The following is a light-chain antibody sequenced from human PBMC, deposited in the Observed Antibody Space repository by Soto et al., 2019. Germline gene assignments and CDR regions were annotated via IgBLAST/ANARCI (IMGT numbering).Light chain of an antibody. Sequence: EMVMTQSPATLSVSPGERTTVSCRASQSVSSNLAWYQQKPGQAPRLLIYGASTRATGIPARFSGSGSGTEFTLAISSLQSEDFAVYYCQEYNNWPYTFGQGTKPEIK. V-gene: IGKV3-15*01. J-gene: IGKJ2*01. CDR3: QEYNNWPYT. CDR2: GAS. CDR1: QSVSSN.